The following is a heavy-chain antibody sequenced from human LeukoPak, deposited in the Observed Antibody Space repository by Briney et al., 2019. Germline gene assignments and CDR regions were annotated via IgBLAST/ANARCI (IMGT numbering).Heavy chain of an antibody. D-gene: IGHD6-6*01. CDR2: IYYSGST. Sequence: SETLSLTCTVSGGSISSYYWSWIRQHPGKGLEWIGYIYYSGSTYYNPSLKSRVTISVDTSKNQFSLKLSSVTTADTAVYYCARQSIAARSFDYWGQGTLVTVSS. CDR1: GGSISSYY. CDR3: ARQSIAARSFDY. V-gene: IGHV4-59*06. J-gene: IGHJ4*02.